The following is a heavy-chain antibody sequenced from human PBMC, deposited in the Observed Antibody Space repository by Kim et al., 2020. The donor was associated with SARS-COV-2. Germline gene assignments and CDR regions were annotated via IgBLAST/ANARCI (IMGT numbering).Heavy chain of an antibody. V-gene: IGHV3-49*03. CDR2: IRSKAYGGTT. CDR1: GFTFGDYA. Sequence: GGSLRLSCTASGFTFGDYAMSWFRQAPGKGLEWVGFIRSKAYGGTTEYAASVKGRFTISRDDSKSIAYLQMNSLKTEDTAVYYCTRVVEWFGELYRDWGQGTLVTVS. CDR3: TRVVEWFGELYRD. J-gene: IGHJ4*02. D-gene: IGHD3-10*01.